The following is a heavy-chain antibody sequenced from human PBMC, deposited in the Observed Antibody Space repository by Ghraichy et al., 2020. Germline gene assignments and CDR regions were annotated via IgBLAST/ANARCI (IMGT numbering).Heavy chain of an antibody. Sequence: GESLNISCEDSRFTFSNYAISWIRQAPGQGLEWVSTIGTTVDTIFYADSVRGRFTISRDNSKNTVYLQMNSLRVEDTALYYCASRTNWGPFDYWGRGALVTVSS. CDR1: RFTFSNYA. J-gene: IGHJ4*02. CDR2: IGTTVDTI. D-gene: IGHD7-27*01. CDR3: ASRTNWGPFDY. V-gene: IGHV3-23*01.